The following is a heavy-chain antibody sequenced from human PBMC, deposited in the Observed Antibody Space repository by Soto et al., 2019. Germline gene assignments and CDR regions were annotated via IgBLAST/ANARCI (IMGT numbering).Heavy chain of an antibody. CDR3: ARETGYSSGWRQDY. Sequence: GGSLSLSCAASGVHFSSYWMHWVRQAPGKGLVWVSRINSDGSSISYADSVKGRFTISRDNAKNTLYLQMNSLRVEDTAVYYCARETGYSSGWRQDYWGQGTLVTVS. V-gene: IGHV3-74*01. CDR2: INSDGSSI. J-gene: IGHJ4*02. CDR1: GVHFSSYW. D-gene: IGHD6-19*01.